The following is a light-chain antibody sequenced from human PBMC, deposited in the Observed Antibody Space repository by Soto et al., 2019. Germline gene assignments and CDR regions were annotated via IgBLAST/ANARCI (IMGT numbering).Light chain of an antibody. CDR2: ETS. J-gene: IGLJ1*01. CDR3: SSFTSNRIYV. V-gene: IGLV2-14*02. Sequence: QSALTQPASVSGSPGQSVTISCTGTSSDFGSYKFVSWYQHHPGKVPKVIIYETSKRPSGVSGRFSASKSGLTASLTISGLQPEDEADYYCSSFTSNRIYVFGPGTKVTVL. CDR1: SSDFGSYKF.